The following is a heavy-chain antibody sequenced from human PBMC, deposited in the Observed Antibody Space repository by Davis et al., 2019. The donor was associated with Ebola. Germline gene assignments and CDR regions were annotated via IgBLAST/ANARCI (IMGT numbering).Heavy chain of an antibody. Sequence: MPSETLSLTCSISGGSTSNYYWTWIRQPPEKGLEWIGNIYYTGGTHSSPSLKSRVTFFIDTSKDEFSLKLTSVTAADTAVYYCARDHGGGRMDVWDQGTTVTVSS. J-gene: IGHJ6*02. D-gene: IGHD3-10*01. CDR2: IYYTGGT. CDR1: GGSTSNYY. V-gene: IGHV4-59*01. CDR3: ARDHGGGRMDV.